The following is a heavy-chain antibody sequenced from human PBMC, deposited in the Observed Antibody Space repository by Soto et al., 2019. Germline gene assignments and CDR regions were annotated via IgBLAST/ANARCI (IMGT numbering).Heavy chain of an antibody. CDR1: GGTFSSYT. CDR3: ARENSGYDWAFDY. Sequence: GASVKVSCKASGGTFSSYTISWVRQAPGQGLEWMGRIIPILGIANYAQKFQGRVTITADKSTSTAYMELSSLRSEDTAVYYCARENSGYDWAFDYWGQGTLVTVSS. D-gene: IGHD5-12*01. V-gene: IGHV1-69*04. J-gene: IGHJ4*02. CDR2: IIPILGIA.